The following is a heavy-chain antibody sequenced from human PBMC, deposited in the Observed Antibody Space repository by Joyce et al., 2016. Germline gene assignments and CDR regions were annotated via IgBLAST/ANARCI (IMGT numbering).Heavy chain of an antibody. CDR2: KYDRSKWYN. CDR1: GDSVSSNSAA. V-gene: IGHV6-1*01. D-gene: IGHD3-22*01. Sequence: QVQLQQSGPGLVKPSQTLSLTCAISGDSVSSNSAAWNWIRQSPSKGLEWMGRKYDRSKWYNDYAVSVKSRITINPDTPKNQFSLQLNSVTPEDAAVYYCARAGYYHTSGYYYPNFDYWGPGTLVTVSS. J-gene: IGHJ4*02. CDR3: ARAGYYHTSGYYYPNFDY.